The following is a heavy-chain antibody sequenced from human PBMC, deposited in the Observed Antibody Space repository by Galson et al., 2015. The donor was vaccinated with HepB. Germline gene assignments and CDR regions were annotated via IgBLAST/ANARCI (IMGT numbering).Heavy chain of an antibody. CDR2: MNPKSGST. CDR1: GYTFTSYD. V-gene: IGHV1-8*01. J-gene: IGHJ6*03. CDR3: ARSREETYYDAVTGYAYQYYMEV. Sequence: SVKVSCKASGYTFTSYDIIWVRQVPGQGLEWMGWMNPKSGSTGNTPKFQGRVFMTRNTSISTAYMELRSLRSEDTAVYFCARSREETYYDAVTGYAYQYYMEVWGEGTSVIVSS. D-gene: IGHD3-9*01.